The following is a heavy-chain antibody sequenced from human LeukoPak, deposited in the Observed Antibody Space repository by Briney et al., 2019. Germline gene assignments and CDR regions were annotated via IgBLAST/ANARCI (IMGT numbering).Heavy chain of an antibody. CDR3: ASSPYDILTGYKYNWFDP. CDR1: GFTFSSYW. J-gene: IGHJ5*02. CDR2: IKQDGSEK. V-gene: IGHV3-7*01. Sequence: GGSLRLSCAASGFTFSSYWMSWVRQAPGKGLEWVANIKQDGSEKYYADSVKGRFTISRDNAKNSLYLQMNSLRAEDTAVYYCASSPYDILTGYKYNWFDPWGQGTLVTVSS. D-gene: IGHD3-9*01.